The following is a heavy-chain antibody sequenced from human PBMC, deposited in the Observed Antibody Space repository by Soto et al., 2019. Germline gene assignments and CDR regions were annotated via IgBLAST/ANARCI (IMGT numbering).Heavy chain of an antibody. J-gene: IGHJ6*02. CDR2: IIPIFGTA. D-gene: IGHD1-26*01. CDR1: GGTFSGYA. CDR3: ARGDALVEATADYYYYGMDV. Sequence: ASVKVSCKASGGTFSGYAISWVRQAPGQGLEWMGGIIPIFGTANYAQKFQGRVTITAGESTSTAYMELSSLRSEDTAVYYCARGDALVEATADYYYYGMDVWGQGTTVTVSS. V-gene: IGHV1-69*13.